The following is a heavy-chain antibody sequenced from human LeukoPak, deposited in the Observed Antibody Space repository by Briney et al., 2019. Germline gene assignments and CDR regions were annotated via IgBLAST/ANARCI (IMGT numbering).Heavy chain of an antibody. D-gene: IGHD3-10*01. CDR2: IYTSEST. CDR1: GGSISSYY. Sequence: PSETLSLTCTVSGGSISSYYWSWIRQPAGKGLEWIGRIYTSESTNYNPSLKSRVTISVDTSRNQFSLKLSSVTAADTAVYYCARGLWFGDENPPYFDYWGQGTLVTVSS. CDR3: ARGLWFGDENPPYFDY. J-gene: IGHJ4*02. V-gene: IGHV4-4*07.